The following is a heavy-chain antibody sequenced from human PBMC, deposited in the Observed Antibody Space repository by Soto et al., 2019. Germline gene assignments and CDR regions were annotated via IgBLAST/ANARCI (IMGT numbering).Heavy chain of an antibody. V-gene: IGHV3-21*06. Sequence: EVQLVESGGGLVKPGGSLRLSCAASGFAFSSYSMNWVRQAPGKGLEWVAFITIRSSYIYYADSVRGRFTVSRDNAKDSLYLQMDGLRAEDTAVYYCARDDGSLVLDSWGQGTLVTVSS. CDR1: GFAFSSYS. CDR2: ITIRSSYI. CDR3: ARDDGSLVLDS. J-gene: IGHJ4*02. D-gene: IGHD3-10*01.